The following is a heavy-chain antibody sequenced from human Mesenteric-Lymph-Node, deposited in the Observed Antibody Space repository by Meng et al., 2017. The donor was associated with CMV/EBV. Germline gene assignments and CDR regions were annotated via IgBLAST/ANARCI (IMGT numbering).Heavy chain of an antibody. CDR1: GYTFTTYG. D-gene: IGHD2-2*01. CDR3: ASHTLVVPAAMVPDV. V-gene: IGHV1-18*01. Sequence: ASVKVSCKASGYTFTTYGINWVRQAPGQGLEWMGWISAFNGDTNYAQKLQGRVTMTTDTSTSTAYMELSSLRSEDTAVYYCASHTLVVPAAMVPDVWGQGTTVTVSS. CDR2: ISAFNGDT. J-gene: IGHJ6*02.